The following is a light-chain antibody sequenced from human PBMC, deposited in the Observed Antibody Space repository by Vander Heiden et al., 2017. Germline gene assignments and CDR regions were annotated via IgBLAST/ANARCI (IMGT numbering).Light chain of an antibody. CDR2: LGS. Sequence: DIVMTQSPLSLPVTPGEPASISCRSSQSLLQSNGYKYLDWYLQKPGQSPQLLIYLGSNRASGVPDRFSGSGSGTDFTLKISRVEAEDVGVYYCMQALQTPFTFGQGTKVDIK. CDR1: QSLLQSNGYKY. V-gene: IGKV2-28*01. CDR3: MQALQTPFT. J-gene: IGKJ2*01.